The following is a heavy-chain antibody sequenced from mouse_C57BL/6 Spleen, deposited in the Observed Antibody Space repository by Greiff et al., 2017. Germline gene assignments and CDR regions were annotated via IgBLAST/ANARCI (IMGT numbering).Heavy chain of an antibody. CDR2: IDPSDSYT. CDR3: AGLRRRTSLYYYAMDY. J-gene: IGHJ4*01. D-gene: IGHD2-2*01. Sequence: QVQLKQSGAELVKPGASVTLSCKASGYTFTSYWMQWVKPRPGQGLEWIGEIDPSDSYTNYNQKFKGKATLTVDTSSSTAYMQLSSLTSEDSAVYYCAGLRRRTSLYYYAMDYWGQGTSVTVSS. CDR1: GYTFTSYW. V-gene: IGHV1-50*01.